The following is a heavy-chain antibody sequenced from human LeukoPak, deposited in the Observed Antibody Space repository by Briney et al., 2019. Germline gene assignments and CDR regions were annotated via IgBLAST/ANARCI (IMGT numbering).Heavy chain of an antibody. J-gene: IGHJ4*02. Sequence: SETLSLTCTVSGGSISSSYWSWIRQPAGKGLEWIGRICTSGSTNYNPSLKSRVTMSVDTSKNQFSLKLSSVTAADTAVYYCAREPYSSGWYVDWGQGTLVTVSS. V-gene: IGHV4-4*07. CDR3: AREPYSSGWYVD. CDR1: GGSISSSY. CDR2: ICTSGST. D-gene: IGHD6-19*01.